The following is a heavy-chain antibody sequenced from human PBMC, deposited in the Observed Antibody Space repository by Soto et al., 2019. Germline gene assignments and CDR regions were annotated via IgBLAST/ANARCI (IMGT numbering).Heavy chain of an antibody. J-gene: IGHJ4*02. D-gene: IGHD2-8*01. CDR3: ARGRYYWTH. CDR1: GGSFSGYY. V-gene: IGHV4-34*01. CDR2: INHSGST. Sequence: SETLSLTCAVYGGSFSGYYWSWIRQPPGKGLEWIGEINHSGSTNYNPSLKSRVTIPVDTSKNQFSLKLSSVTAADTAVYYCARGRYYWTHWGQGTLVTVSS.